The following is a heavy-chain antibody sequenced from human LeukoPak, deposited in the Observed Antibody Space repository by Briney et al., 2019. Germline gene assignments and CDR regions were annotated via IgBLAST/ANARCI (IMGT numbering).Heavy chain of an antibody. CDR3: ARRLRYFDWSYFDS. D-gene: IGHD3-9*01. CDR1: GFTVSSDY. CDR2: IYSGYNR. Sequence: GGSLRLSCVVSGFTVSSDYVTWVRQAPGKGLEWVSIIYSGYNRYYTDSVKGRFTISRDDSKNTVHLQMNGLRAEDTGVYFCARRLRYFDWSYFDSWGQGTLVIVSS. V-gene: IGHV3-66*01. J-gene: IGHJ4*02.